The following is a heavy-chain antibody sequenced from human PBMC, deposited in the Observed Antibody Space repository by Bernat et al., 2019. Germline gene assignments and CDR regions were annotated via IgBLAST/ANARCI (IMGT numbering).Heavy chain of an antibody. Sequence: QVQLVESGGGVVQPGRSLRLSCASSGFTFSSHAMHWVRQAPGKGLEWVAILSYDGSNKYYADSVKGRFTISRDNSKNTLYLQMDSLRADDSAVYSCARGGSGSYYYYFYYMDVWGKGTPVTVS. V-gene: IGHV3-30-3*01. D-gene: IGHD3-10*01. CDR1: GFTFSSHA. CDR3: ARGGSGSYYYYFYYMDV. CDR2: LSYDGSNK. J-gene: IGHJ6*03.